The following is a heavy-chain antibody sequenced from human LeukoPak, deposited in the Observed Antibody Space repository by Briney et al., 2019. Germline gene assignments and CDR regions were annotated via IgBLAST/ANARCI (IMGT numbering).Heavy chain of an antibody. CDR2: ISSSGSTI. CDR3: AKQREYYYDSSGPEGDAFDI. D-gene: IGHD3-22*01. J-gene: IGHJ3*02. CDR1: GFTFSDYY. V-gene: IGHV3-11*01. Sequence: GGSLRLSCAASGFTFSDYYMSWIRQAPGKGLEWVSYISSSGSTIYYADSVKGRFTISRDNAKNSLYLQMNSLRAEDTAVYYCAKQREYYYDSSGPEGDAFDIWGQGTMVTVSS.